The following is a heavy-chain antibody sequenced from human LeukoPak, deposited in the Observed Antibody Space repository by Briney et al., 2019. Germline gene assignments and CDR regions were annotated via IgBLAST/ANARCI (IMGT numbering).Heavy chain of an antibody. CDR2: INHSGST. Sequence: SETLSLTCAVYGGPFSGYYWSWIRQPPGKGLEWIGEINHSGSTNYNPSLKSRVTISVDTSKNQFSLKLSSVTAADTAVYYCAREGIVVVPAAIGFDYWGQGTLVTVSS. CDR1: GGPFSGYY. J-gene: IGHJ4*02. D-gene: IGHD2-2*01. CDR3: AREGIVVVPAAIGFDY. V-gene: IGHV4-34*01.